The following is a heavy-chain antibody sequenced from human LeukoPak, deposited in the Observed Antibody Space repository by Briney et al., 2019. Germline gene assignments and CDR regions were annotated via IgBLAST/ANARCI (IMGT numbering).Heavy chain of an antibody. J-gene: IGHJ6*02. CDR3: ARGDYYDSSGYWLLGLNYYGMDV. Sequence: SETLSLTCTVSGVSISSYYWSWIRQHPGKGLEWIGYIYYSGSTYYNPSLKSRVTISVDTSKNQFSLKLSSVTAADTAVYYCARGDYYDSSGYWLLGLNYYGMDVWGQGTTVTVSS. V-gene: IGHV4-59*06. CDR1: GVSISSYY. CDR2: IYYSGST. D-gene: IGHD3-22*01.